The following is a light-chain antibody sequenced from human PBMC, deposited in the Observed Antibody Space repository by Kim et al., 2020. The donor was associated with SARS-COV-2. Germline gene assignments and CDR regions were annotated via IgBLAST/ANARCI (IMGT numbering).Light chain of an antibody. CDR3: CSFTSGVSWV. V-gene: IGLV2-23*02. CDR1: INDLGTYAL. J-gene: IGLJ3*02. CDR2: DIS. Sequence: GQSVTISCSGTINDLGTYALVSWYQQYPGKAPRHIIFDISQRPSGISGRFSGSKSGNTASLTISPLEPDDEADYFCCSFTSGVSWVFGGGTKLTVL.